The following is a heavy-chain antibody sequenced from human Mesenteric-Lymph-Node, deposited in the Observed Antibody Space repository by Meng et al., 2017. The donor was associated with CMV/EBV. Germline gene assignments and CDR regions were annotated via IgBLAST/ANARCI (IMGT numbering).Heavy chain of an antibody. Sequence: GESLKISCAASGFTVSTNYMTWVRQAPGKGLEWVSLIYSGGNTYYADSVKGRFTISRDNFKNTLYLQMNSLRAEDTAVYYCARDSSYPRWFDPWGQGTLVTVSS. CDR2: IYSGGNT. CDR3: ARDSSYPRWFDP. J-gene: IGHJ5*02. V-gene: IGHV3-53*01. D-gene: IGHD1-26*01. CDR1: GFTVSTNY.